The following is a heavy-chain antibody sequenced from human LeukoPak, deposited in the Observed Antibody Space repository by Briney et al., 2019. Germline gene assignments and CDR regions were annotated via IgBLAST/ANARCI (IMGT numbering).Heavy chain of an antibody. CDR2: IIPILGIA. Sequence: SVKVSFKASGGTFSSYAISWVRQAPGQGLEWMGRIIPILGIANYAQKFQGRVTITADKSTSTAYMELSSLRSEDTAVYYCARMYYYDSSGYSSGDYWGQGTLVTVSS. D-gene: IGHD3-22*01. J-gene: IGHJ4*02. CDR3: ARMYYYDSSGYSSGDY. CDR1: GGTFSSYA. V-gene: IGHV1-69*04.